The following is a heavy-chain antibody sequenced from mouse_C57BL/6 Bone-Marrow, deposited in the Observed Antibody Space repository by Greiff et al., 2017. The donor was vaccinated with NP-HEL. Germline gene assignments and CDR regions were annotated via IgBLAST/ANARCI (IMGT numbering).Heavy chain of an antibody. CDR3: TTGGNYYGSSYGYFDV. CDR1: GFNIKDDY. CDR2: IDPENGDT. J-gene: IGHJ1*03. D-gene: IGHD1-1*01. Sequence: VQLQQSGAELVRPGASVKLSCTASGFNIKDDYMHWVKQRPEQGLEWIGWIDPENGDTEYASKFQGKATITADTSSNTAYLQLSSLTSEDTAVYYCTTGGNYYGSSYGYFDVWGTGTTVTVSS. V-gene: IGHV14-4*01.